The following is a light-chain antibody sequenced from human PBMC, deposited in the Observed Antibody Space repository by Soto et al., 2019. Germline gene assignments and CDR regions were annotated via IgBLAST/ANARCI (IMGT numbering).Light chain of an antibody. CDR3: QQQNNWPPLT. V-gene: IGKV3-15*01. CDR1: QSVSSN. Sequence: EIVMTQSPATLSVSPGERATLSCRASQSVSSNLAWYQQKPGQAPRLLIYGASTRATGIPARFSGSGSGTEFTLTISSLQSEDFAFSYCQQQNNWPPLTFGGGTKVEIK. CDR2: GAS. J-gene: IGKJ4*01.